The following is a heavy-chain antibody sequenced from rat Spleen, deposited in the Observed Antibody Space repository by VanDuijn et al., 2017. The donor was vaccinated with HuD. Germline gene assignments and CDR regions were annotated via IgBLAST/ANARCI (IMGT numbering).Heavy chain of an antibody. J-gene: IGHJ4*01. D-gene: IGHD1-9*01. CDR2: IWSGGNT. CDR3: TRDGTTGIFAYVMDA. Sequence: QVQLKESGPGLVQPSQTLSLTCTVSGFSLTSYHVSWVRQPPGKGLEWMGVIWSGGNTDYNSALKSRLSISRDTSKNQVFLKMNSLQTDDTGTYYCTRDGTTGIFAYVMDAWGQGASVTVSS. V-gene: IGHV2-43*01. CDR1: GFSLTSYH.